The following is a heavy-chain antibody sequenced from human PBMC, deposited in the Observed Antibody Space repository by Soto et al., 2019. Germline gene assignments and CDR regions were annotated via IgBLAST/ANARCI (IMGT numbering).Heavy chain of an antibody. V-gene: IGHV3-33*06. CDR2: IWYDGSNK. CDR3: AKDQGTTWSFGGYFDY. CDR1: GFTFSSYA. D-gene: IGHD3-9*01. Sequence: PGGSLRLSCAASGFTFSSYAMHWVRQAPGKGLEWVAVIWYDGSNKYYADSVKGRFTVSRDNSKNTLYLQVNSLRAEDTAVFYCAKDQGTTWSFGGYFDYWGQGTPVTVSS. J-gene: IGHJ4*02.